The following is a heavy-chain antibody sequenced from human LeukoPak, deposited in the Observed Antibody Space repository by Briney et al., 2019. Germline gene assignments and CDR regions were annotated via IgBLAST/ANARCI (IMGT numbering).Heavy chain of an antibody. CDR1: GGSISSSSYY. V-gene: IGHV4-39*07. CDR2: IYYSGST. J-gene: IGHJ4*02. CDR3: AKAPGHITPLPGASTRAYYLDS. Sequence: PSETLSLTCTVSGGSISSSSYYWGWIRQPPGKGLEWIGSIYYSGSTYYDPSLKSRVTISVDSSKNQFSLILNSVTAADTAVYYCAKAPGHITPLPGASTRAYYLDSWGQGTLVTVSS. D-gene: IGHD1-20*01.